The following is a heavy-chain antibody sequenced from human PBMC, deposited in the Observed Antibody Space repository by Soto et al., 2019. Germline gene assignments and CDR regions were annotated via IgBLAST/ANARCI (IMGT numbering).Heavy chain of an antibody. D-gene: IGHD2-2*03. CDR2: ISAYNGNT. V-gene: IGHV1-18*01. CDR1: GYTFTSYG. Sequence: ASVKVSCKASGYTFTSYGISWVRQAPGQGLEWMGWISAYNGNTNYAQKLQGRVTMTTDTSTSTAYMELRSLRSDDTAVYYCASGYCSSTSCEKTDAFDIWGQGTMVTVSS. J-gene: IGHJ3*02. CDR3: ASGYCSSTSCEKTDAFDI.